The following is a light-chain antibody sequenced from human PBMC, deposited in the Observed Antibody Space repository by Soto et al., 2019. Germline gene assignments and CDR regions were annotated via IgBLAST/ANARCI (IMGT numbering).Light chain of an antibody. J-gene: IGKJ5*01. V-gene: IGKV3-11*01. Sequence: EIVMTQSPATLSVSPGERATLSGRASQSVSSNLAWYQQKPGQAPRLLIYDASNRATGIPARFSGSGSGTDFTLTISSLEPEDFAVYYCQQRSNWPITFGQGTQLEIK. CDR1: QSVSSN. CDR3: QQRSNWPIT. CDR2: DAS.